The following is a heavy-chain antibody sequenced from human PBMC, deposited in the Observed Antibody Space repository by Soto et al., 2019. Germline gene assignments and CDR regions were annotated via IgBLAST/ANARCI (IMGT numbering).Heavy chain of an antibody. CDR3: ARGGGTSHGSSGFHYGHFQH. CDR2: INPNSGGT. Sequence: GASVKVSCKASGYTFTGYYMHWVRQAPGQGLEWMGWINPNSGGTNYAQKFQGRVTMTRVTSISTAYMELSRLRSDDTALYYCARGGGTSHGSSGFHYGHFQHWGQGTLVTVSS. J-gene: IGHJ1*01. D-gene: IGHD3-22*01. CDR1: GYTFTGYY. V-gene: IGHV1-2*02.